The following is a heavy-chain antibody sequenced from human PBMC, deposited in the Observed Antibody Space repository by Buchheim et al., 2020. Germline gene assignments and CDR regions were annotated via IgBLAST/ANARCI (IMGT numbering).Heavy chain of an antibody. J-gene: IGHJ6*02. CDR3: ARGGYCSGGSCFAGYYYGMDV. CDR2: IWYDGSNK. D-gene: IGHD2-15*01. V-gene: IGHV3-33*01. Sequence: QVQLVESGGGVVQPGRSLRLSCAASGFTFSSYGMHWVRQAPGKGLEWVAVIWYDGSNKYYADSVKGRFTISRDNSKNTLYLQMNSLRAEDTAVYYCARGGYCSGGSCFAGYYYGMDVWGQGTT. CDR1: GFTFSSYG.